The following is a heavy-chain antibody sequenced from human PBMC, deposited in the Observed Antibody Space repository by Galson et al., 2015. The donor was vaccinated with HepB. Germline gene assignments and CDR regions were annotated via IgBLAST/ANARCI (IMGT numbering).Heavy chain of an antibody. CDR3: ARGYGNYKYHFDY. CDR2: ISSSGALI. V-gene: IGHV3-21*01. CDR1: AFTFSSYA. J-gene: IGHJ4*02. Sequence: SLRLSCAASAFTFSSYAMNWIRQAPGQGLEWVSSISSSGALIYYADSMKGRFTISRDNAKNSLYLQMNSLRAEDTAVYYCARGYGNYKYHFDYWGQGTLVTVSS. D-gene: IGHD4-11*01.